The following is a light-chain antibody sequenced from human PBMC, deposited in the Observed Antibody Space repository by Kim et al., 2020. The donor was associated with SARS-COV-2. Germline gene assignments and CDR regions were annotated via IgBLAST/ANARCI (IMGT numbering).Light chain of an antibody. V-gene: IGKV1-39*01. CDR1: QSISSY. CDR2: LAS. Sequence: AYVEDRVTITCRASQSISSYLNWYQHTPGKAPKLLIYLASNLQSGVPSRFSVSGSETDFTLTISSLQPEDFATYYCQQSYIIPRTFGQGTKVDIK. J-gene: IGKJ1*01. CDR3: QQSYIIPRT.